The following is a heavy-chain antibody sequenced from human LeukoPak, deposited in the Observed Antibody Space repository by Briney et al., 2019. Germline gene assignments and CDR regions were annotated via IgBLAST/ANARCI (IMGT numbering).Heavy chain of an antibody. CDR3: AKSDISAAGTFDS. Sequence: GGSLRLSCAASGFTVSSNYMSWVRQAPGKGLEWVSVTYSGGSTYYADSVKGRFTISRDNSKNTLYLQMNSLRAEDTAVYYCAKSDISAAGTFDSWGQGTLVTVSS. V-gene: IGHV3-66*01. CDR2: TYSGGST. J-gene: IGHJ4*02. CDR1: GFTVSSNY. D-gene: IGHD6-13*01.